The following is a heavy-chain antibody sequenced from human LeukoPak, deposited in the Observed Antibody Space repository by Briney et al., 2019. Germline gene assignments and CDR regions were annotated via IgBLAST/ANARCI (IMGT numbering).Heavy chain of an antibody. V-gene: IGHV1-8*03. J-gene: IGHJ5*02. CDR3: ARAHDSNSGYET. CDR2: TNPNSGNT. Sequence: ASVKVSCKASGYTFTSYDINWGRQATGQGLEWMGWTNPNSGNTGYAQKFQGRVTITRNTSISTAYMELRSLRSEDTAVYYCARAHDSNSGYETWGQGTLVTVSS. D-gene: IGHD5-12*01. CDR1: GYTFTSYD.